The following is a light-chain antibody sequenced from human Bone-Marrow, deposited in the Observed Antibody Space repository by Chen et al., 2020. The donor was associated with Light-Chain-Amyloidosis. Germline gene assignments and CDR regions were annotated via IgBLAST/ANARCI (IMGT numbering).Light chain of an antibody. CDR2: RDT. CDR1: DLPTKY. V-gene: IGLV3-25*03. J-gene: IGLJ2*01. CDR3: QAADGSGTDGVV. Sequence: SYELTQPPSVSVSPGQTARLTCSGDDLPTKYAYWYQQKPGQAPVLVIHRDTERPSGISERFSGSSSGTTATLTISGVQAEDEADSHCQAADGSGTDGVVFGGGTKLTVL.